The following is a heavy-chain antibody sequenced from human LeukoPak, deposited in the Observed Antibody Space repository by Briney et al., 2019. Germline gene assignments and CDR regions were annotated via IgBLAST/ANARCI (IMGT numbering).Heavy chain of an antibody. CDR3: AKDISQGYTFGSIEEDY. D-gene: IGHD5-18*01. V-gene: IGHV3-23*01. J-gene: IGHJ4*02. CDR1: GSTFSRYA. Sequence: PGGSLRLSCAASGSTFSRYAMSWVRQAPGKGLEWLSAISESDGSTYYADSVKGRFTTSRDNSKNTLYLQMNSLGADDTAVYFCAKDISQGYTFGSIEEDYWGQGTLVTVSP. CDR2: ISESDGST.